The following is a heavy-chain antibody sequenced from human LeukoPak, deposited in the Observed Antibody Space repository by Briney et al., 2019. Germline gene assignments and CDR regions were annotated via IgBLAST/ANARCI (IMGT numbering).Heavy chain of an antibody. J-gene: IGHJ4*02. D-gene: IGHD6-13*01. CDR1: GGSISSSNYY. CDR2: INHSGSA. CDR3: ARQSGRTPYSSSWYLFDY. Sequence: SETLSLTCTVSGGSISSSNYYWGWIRQPPGKGLEWIGEINHSGSANYNPSLKSRVTISVDTSKNQFSLKLSSVTAADTAVYYCARQSGRTPYSSSWYLFDYWGQGTLVTVSS. V-gene: IGHV4-39*01.